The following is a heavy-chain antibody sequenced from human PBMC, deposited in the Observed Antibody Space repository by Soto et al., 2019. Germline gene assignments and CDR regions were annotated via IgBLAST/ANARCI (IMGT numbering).Heavy chain of an antibody. CDR2: IIPIFGTA. CDR1: GGTFSSYA. J-gene: IGHJ5*02. V-gene: IGHV1-69*01. CDR3: ARAKGMVRGVIAYNWFDP. D-gene: IGHD3-10*01. Sequence: QVQLVQSGAEVKKPGSSVKVSCKASGGTFSSYAISWVRQAPGQGLEWMGGIIPIFGTANYAQKFQGRVTITADESTSTAYMEMSSLRSEATAVYYCARAKGMVRGVIAYNWFDPWGQGTLVTVSS.